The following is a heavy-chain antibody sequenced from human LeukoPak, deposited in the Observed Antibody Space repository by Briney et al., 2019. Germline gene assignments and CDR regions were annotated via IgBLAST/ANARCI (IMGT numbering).Heavy chain of an antibody. CDR3: ATTHPGYCTNGVCYTTPYFDY. V-gene: IGHV1-24*01. CDR1: GYTLTELS. CDR2: FDPEDGET. J-gene: IGHJ4*02. Sequence: GASVKVSCKVSGYTLTELSVHWVRQAPGKGLEWMGGFDPEDGETIYAQKFQGRVTMTEDTSTATAYMELSSLRSEDTAVYYCATTHPGYCTNGVCYTTPYFDYWGQGTLVTVSS. D-gene: IGHD2-8*01.